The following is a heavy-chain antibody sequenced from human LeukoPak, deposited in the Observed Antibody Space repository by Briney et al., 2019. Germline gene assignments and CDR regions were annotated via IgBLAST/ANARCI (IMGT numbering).Heavy chain of an antibody. Sequence: ASVKVSCKASEYTFTGYYMHWVRQAPGQGLEWMGWINPNSGGTHYAPKFQGRVTMSRDTSISTAYMELSRLRSDDTAVYYCARGPYVPFPNWYFDLWGRGTLVTVSS. CDR2: INPNSGGT. V-gene: IGHV1-2*02. J-gene: IGHJ2*01. D-gene: IGHD3-10*02. CDR3: ARGPYVPFPNWYFDL. CDR1: EYTFTGYY.